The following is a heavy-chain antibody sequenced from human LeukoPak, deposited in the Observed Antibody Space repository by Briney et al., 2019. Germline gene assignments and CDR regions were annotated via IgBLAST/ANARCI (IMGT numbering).Heavy chain of an antibody. CDR2: IYGSGST. V-gene: IGHV4-4*07. CDR3: ASQYYYYYYMDV. J-gene: IGHJ6*03. CDR1: GGSIRSY. Sequence: SETLSLTCTVSGGSIRSYWSWIRQPAGKGLEWIGRIYGSGSTDYNPSLKSRVTMSIDTSKNQFSLNLISVTAADTAVYYCASQYYYYYYMDVWGKGTTVTVSS.